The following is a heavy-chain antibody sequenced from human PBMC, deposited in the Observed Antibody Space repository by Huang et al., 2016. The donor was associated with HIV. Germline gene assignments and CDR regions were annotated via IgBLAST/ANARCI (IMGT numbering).Heavy chain of an antibody. CDR1: RFIFSYYE. V-gene: IGHV3-23*01. J-gene: IGHJ4*02. CDR3: AKEYSSGWYS. CDR2: ISGTGERT. Sequence: DVELLESGGGLVQPGGSLRLSWAASRFIFSYYEMNWVRQAPGKGLEWVSRISGTGERTSYGDSMKGRFTVSRDNSKNTLYLQMSSLRAEDTAVYYCAKEYSSGWYSWGQGTLVTV. D-gene: IGHD6-19*01.